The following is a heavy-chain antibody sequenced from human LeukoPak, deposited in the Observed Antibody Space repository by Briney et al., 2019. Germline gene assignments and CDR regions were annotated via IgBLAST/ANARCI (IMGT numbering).Heavy chain of an antibody. CDR3: ASEDGNADFPEPLPVGY. V-gene: IGHV1-46*01. CDR2: INPSGGST. Sequence: ASVKVSCKASGYTFTSYYMHWVRQAPGQGLEWMGIINPSGGSTSYAQRFQGRVTMTRDTSTSTVYMELSSLRSEDTAVYYCASEDGNADFPEPLPVGYWGQGTLVTVSS. D-gene: IGHD3-3*01. CDR1: GYTFTSYY. J-gene: IGHJ4*02.